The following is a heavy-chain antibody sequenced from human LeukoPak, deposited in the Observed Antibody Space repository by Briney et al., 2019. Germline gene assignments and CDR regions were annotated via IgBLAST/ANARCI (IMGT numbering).Heavy chain of an antibody. D-gene: IGHD3-10*01. CDR3: AKDVDPFGSGSYVEGFDY. CDR2: ISYVGSNK. CDR1: GLTFSSYG. V-gene: IGHV3-30*18. Sequence: PGRSLRLSCAASGLTFSSYGMHWVRQAPGKGLEWVAVISYVGSNKYYADSVKGRFTISRDNSKNTLYLQMNSLRAEDTAVYYCAKDVDPFGSGSYVEGFDYWGQGTLVTVSS. J-gene: IGHJ4*02.